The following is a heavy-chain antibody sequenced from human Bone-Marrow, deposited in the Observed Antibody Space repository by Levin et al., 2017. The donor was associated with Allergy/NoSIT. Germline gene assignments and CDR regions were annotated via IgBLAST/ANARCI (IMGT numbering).Heavy chain of an antibody. J-gene: IGHJ5*02. V-gene: IGHV3-30-3*01. CDR1: GFTFSSYA. CDR2: ISYDGSNK. D-gene: IGHD3-22*01. CDR3: AALRPLYYYDSSGTA. Sequence: PGGSLRLSCAASGFTFSSYAMHWVRQAPGKGLEWVAVISYDGSNKYYADSVKGRFTISRDNSKNTLYLQMNSLRAEDTAVYYCAALRPLYYYDSSGTAWGQGTLVTVSS.